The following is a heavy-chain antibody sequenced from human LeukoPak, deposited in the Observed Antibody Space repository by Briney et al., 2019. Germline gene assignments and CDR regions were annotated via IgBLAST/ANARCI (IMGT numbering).Heavy chain of an antibody. V-gene: IGHV1-46*01. CDR2: INPSGGST. D-gene: IGHD6-19*01. Sequence: ASVKVSCKASGYTFSDYYMHWVRQAPGQGLEWMGIINPSGGSTSYAQKFQGRVTMTRDTSTSTVYMELSSLRSEDTAVYYCARESSSGLDYWGQGALVTVSS. CDR1: GYTFSDYY. J-gene: IGHJ4*02. CDR3: ARESSSGLDY.